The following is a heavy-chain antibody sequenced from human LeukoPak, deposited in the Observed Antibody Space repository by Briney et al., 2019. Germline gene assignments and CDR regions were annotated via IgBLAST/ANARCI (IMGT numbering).Heavy chain of an antibody. J-gene: IGHJ4*02. CDR3: ARDHRGRYYYDSSGYYYAPWTFGY. CDR1: GYTFTDFY. D-gene: IGHD3-22*01. Sequence: GASVKVSCKASGYTFTDFYMNWVRQAPGQGLEWMGIINPSGASTRYAQKFQGRITMTRDTSTSTVYMELSSLRSEDTAVYYCARDHRGRYYYDSSGYYYAPWTFGYWGQGTLVTVSS. V-gene: IGHV1-46*01. CDR2: INPSGAST.